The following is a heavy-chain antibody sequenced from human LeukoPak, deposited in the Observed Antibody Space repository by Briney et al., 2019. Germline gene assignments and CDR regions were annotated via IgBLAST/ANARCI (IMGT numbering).Heavy chain of an antibody. CDR1: GFTFSSYA. Sequence: GRSLRLSCAASGFTFSSYAMHWVRQAPGKGLEWVAVISYDGSNKYYADSVKGRFTISRDNSKNTLYLQMNSLRAEDTAVYYCARGFGELFLDYWGQGTLVTVSS. D-gene: IGHD3-10*01. CDR2: ISYDGSNK. J-gene: IGHJ4*02. V-gene: IGHV3-30-3*01. CDR3: ARGFGELFLDY.